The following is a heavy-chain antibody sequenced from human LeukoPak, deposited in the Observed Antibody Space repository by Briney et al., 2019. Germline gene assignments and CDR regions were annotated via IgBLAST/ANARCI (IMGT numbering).Heavy chain of an antibody. Sequence: GGSLRLTCAASGFTFDDYGMSWVRQARGKWLEWVSGINWNGGSTGYADSVKGRFTISRDNAKNSLYLQMNSLRAEDTAVYYCARDIRELRYFDWLLDTDYWGQGTLDTVSS. V-gene: IGHV3-20*04. CDR2: INWNGGST. D-gene: IGHD3-9*01. CDR3: ARDIRELRYFDWLLDTDY. J-gene: IGHJ4*02. CDR1: GFTFDDYG.